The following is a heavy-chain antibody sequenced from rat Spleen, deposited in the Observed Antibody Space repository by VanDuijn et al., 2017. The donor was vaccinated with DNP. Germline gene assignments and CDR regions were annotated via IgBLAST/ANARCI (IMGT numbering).Heavy chain of an antibody. CDR3: ARDGTEVMDA. CDR2: ISSGGKT. V-gene: IGHV2S12*01. J-gene: IGHJ4*01. Sequence: QVQLKESGPGLVQPSQTLSLTCAVSGFSLTTNGVSWVRQPPGKGLEWIAAISSGGKTYYNSALKSRLSISRDTSKSHVFLRMNSLQTEDTATYYCARDGTEVMDAWGQGASVTVSS. CDR1: GFSLTTNG. D-gene: IGHD1-11*01.